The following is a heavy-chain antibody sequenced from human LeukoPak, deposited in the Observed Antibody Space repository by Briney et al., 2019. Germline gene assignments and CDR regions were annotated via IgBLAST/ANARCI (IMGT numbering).Heavy chain of an antibody. Sequence: SETLSLTCAVYGGSFSGYYWSWIRQPPGKGLEWIGEINHSGSTNYNPSLKSRVTISVDTSKNQFSLKLSSVTAADTAVYYCARGVYYGSGSCYKKGPFDYWGQGTLVTVSS. J-gene: IGHJ4*02. CDR1: GGSFSGYY. D-gene: IGHD3-10*01. CDR3: ARGVYYGSGSCYKKGPFDY. CDR2: INHSGST. V-gene: IGHV4-34*01.